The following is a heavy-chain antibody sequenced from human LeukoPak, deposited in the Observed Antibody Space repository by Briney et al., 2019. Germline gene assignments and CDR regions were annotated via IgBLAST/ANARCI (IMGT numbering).Heavy chain of an antibody. CDR3: ARESHYDILTGYYYYYYGMDV. Sequence: SSETLSLTCTVSGGSISSSSYYWGWIRQPPGKGLEWIGSIYYSGSTYYNPSLKSRVTISVDTSKNQFSLKLSSVTAADTAVYYCARESHYDILTGYYYYYYGMDVWGQGTTVTVSS. D-gene: IGHD3-9*01. V-gene: IGHV4-39*02. J-gene: IGHJ6*02. CDR2: IYYSGST. CDR1: GGSISSSSYY.